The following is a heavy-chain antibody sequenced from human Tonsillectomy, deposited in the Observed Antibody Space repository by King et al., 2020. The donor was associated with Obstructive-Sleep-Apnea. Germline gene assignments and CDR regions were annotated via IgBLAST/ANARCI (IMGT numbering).Heavy chain of an antibody. CDR3: ARGLWFGESNYFDF. V-gene: IGHV3-30*04. CDR2: ISYDGTNK. Sequence: VQLVESGGGVVQPGRSLRLSCAASGFTFTSYAIHWVRQAPGKGLEWVAVISYDGTNKYYADSVKGRFTISRDNSKNTLYLQMNSLRPEDTAMFYCARGLWFGESNYFDFWGQGTLVTVSS. CDR1: GFTFTSYA. D-gene: IGHD3-10*01. J-gene: IGHJ4*02.